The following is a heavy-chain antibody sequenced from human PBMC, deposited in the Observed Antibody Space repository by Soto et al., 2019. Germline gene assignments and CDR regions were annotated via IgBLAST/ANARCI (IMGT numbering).Heavy chain of an antibody. V-gene: IGHV1-18*01. CDR2: IIAYNGNT. D-gene: IGHD6-13*01. Sequence: ASVKVSCKASGYTFTSYGISWVRQAPGQGLEWMGWIIAYNGNTNYAQKFQGRVTMTTDKSTSTAYMELSSLRSEDTAVYYCARGLEGYSSSWYMFYFDYWGQGTLVTVSS. CDR1: GYTFTSYG. J-gene: IGHJ4*02. CDR3: ARGLEGYSSSWYMFYFDY.